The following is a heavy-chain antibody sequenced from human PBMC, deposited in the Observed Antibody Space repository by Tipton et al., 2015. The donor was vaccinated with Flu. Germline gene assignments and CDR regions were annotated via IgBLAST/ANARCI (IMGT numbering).Heavy chain of an antibody. V-gene: IGHV3-30-3*01. CDR3: AKEPLGTAMVEEAHFDY. CDR1: GFTFSSYA. Sequence: SLRLSCAASGFTFSSYAMHWVRQAPGKGLEWVAVISYDGSNKYYADSVKGRFTISRDNSKNTLYLQMNSLRAEDTAVYYCAKEPLGTAMVEEAHFDYWGQGTLVTVSS. CDR2: ISYDGSNK. D-gene: IGHD5-18*01. J-gene: IGHJ4*02.